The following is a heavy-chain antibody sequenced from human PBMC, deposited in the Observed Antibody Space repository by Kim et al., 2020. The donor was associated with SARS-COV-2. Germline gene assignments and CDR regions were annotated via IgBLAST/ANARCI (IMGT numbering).Heavy chain of an antibody. Sequence: GSVKGRFTNSRENAKNSLYLQMNSLSAGDTAVYYCARGRHYGSGSYYFDYWGQGTLVTVSS. D-gene: IGHD3-10*01. J-gene: IGHJ4*02. V-gene: IGHV3-13*01. CDR3: ARGRHYGSGSYYFDY.